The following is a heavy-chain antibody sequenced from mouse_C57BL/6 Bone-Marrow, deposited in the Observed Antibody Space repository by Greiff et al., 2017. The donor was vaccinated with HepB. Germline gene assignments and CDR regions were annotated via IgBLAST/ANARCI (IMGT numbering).Heavy chain of an antibody. V-gene: IGHV1-54*01. D-gene: IGHD1-1*01. CDR1: GYAFTNYL. CDR3: ARSRRVDWYFDV. J-gene: IGHJ1*03. Sequence: QVQLQQSGAELVRPGTSVKLSCKASGYAFTNYLIEWVKQRPGQGLEWIGVINPGSGGTNYNEKFKGKATLTADKSSSTAYMQLSSLTSEDSAVYVCARSRRVDWYFDVWGTGTTVTVSS. CDR2: INPGSGGT.